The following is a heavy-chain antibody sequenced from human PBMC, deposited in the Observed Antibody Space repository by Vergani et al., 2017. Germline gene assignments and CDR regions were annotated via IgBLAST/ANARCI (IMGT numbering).Heavy chain of an antibody. J-gene: IGHJ3*02. V-gene: IGHV3-66*02. Sequence: LVESGGGLVQPGGSLRLSCAASSFSVSSHYMTWVRQAPGKGLEWVSTINIGGRTSYADSVKGRLTLTREDSKNTLHLQMNSLRPEDTAVYYCARGMTTETTDLDGFDIWGQGTMVSVSS. CDR2: INIGGRT. CDR3: ARGMTTETTDLDGFDI. CDR1: SFSVSSHY. D-gene: IGHD4-17*01.